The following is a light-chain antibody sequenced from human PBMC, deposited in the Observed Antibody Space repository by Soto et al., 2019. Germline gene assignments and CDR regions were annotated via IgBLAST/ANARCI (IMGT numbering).Light chain of an antibody. CDR2: EVS. Sequence: QSALTQPASVAGSPGQWITISCTGASSDVGSYNLVSWYQQHPGKAPKLMIYEVSQRPSGVSNRFSGSKSGNTASLTISGLQAEDEADYYCYSYAGGGVGKFGGGTKVTVL. CDR3: YSYAGGGVGK. J-gene: IGLJ2*01. V-gene: IGLV2-23*02. CDR1: SSDVGSYNL.